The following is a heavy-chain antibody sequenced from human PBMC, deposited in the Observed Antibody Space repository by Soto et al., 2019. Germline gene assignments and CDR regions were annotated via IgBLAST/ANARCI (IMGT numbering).Heavy chain of an antibody. CDR3: AREGILFSGVILFYGMDV. D-gene: IGHD3-3*01. V-gene: IGHV1-8*01. CDR2: INPSSGNT. CDR1: GYSFTCHD. Sequence: QVQLVQSGAEVKKPGASVKVSCKASGYSFTCHDINWVRQAPGQGLEWMGWINPSSGNTGYAQRFLGRLTMTTDTSTSTAYMELSGLKSEDTAIYYCAREGILFSGVILFYGMDVWGQGTTVTVPS. J-gene: IGHJ6*02.